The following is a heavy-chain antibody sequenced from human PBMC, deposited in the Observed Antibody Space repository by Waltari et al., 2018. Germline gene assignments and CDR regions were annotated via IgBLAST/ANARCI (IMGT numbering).Heavy chain of an antibody. CDR2: IYYSGST. J-gene: IGHJ6*03. D-gene: IGHD6-6*01. CDR1: GGSISSGDYY. Sequence: QVQLQESGPGLVKPSQTLSLTCTVSGGSISSGDYYWSWIRQPPGKGLEWIGYIYYSGSTSYNPSLRIRVTISLDTSKNQFSLTLSSVTAADTAVYYCAREAAARPYFYYYMDVWGKGTTVTISS. CDR3: AREAAARPYFYYYMDV. V-gene: IGHV4-30-4*08.